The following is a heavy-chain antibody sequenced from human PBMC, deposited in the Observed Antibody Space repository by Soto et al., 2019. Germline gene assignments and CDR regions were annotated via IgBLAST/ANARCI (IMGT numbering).Heavy chain of an antibody. CDR2: IWDDGSNK. CDR3: ARGRGNYYHAMEV. CDR1: GFTFSSYG. D-gene: IGHD3-16*01. J-gene: IGHJ6*02. Sequence: QVQLVESGGVVVQPGRSLRLSCAASGFTFSSYGMHWVRQAPGQGLEWVAVIWDDGSNKYEAASEKGRFTISRDNYKNTVYLQMNSLRAEDTAVYYCARGRGNYYHAMEVWGQGSTVTVSS. V-gene: IGHV3-33*01.